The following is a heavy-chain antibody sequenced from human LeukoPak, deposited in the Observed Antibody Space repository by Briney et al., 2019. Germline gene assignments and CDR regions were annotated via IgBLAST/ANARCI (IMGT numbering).Heavy chain of an antibody. J-gene: IGHJ4*02. Sequence: GGSLRLSCGASGFTFSNYAMSWVRQAPGKGLEWVSSISGSGGSTYYADSVKGRFTISRDNSKNTLYLQMNSLRAEDTAVYYCAKASMVRGVMAPFDYWGQGTLVTVSS. CDR2: ISGSGGST. CDR1: GFTFSNYA. D-gene: IGHD3-10*01. CDR3: AKASMVRGVMAPFDY. V-gene: IGHV3-23*01.